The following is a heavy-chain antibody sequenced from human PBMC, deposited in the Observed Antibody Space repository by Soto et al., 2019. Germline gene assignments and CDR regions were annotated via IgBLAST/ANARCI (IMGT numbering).Heavy chain of an antibody. V-gene: IGHV4-30-2*01. CDR2: IYHSGST. CDR1: GGSISSGGYS. Sequence: QLQLQESGSGLVKPSQTLSLTCAVSGGSISSGGYSWSWIRQPPGKGLEWIGYIYHSGSTYYNPSLQSRVTISVDRAKNQCSLKLGSVPAAATAVYYCAGVAARWGQGSMVSVSS. J-gene: IGHJ4*02. CDR3: AGVAAR.